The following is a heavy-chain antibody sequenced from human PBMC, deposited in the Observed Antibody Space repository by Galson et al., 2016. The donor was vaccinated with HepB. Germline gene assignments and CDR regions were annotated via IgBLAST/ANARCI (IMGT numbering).Heavy chain of an antibody. Sequence: SLRLSCAASGFTFRHYALSWVRQAPGKGLEWVSVITGSGTITYYADSVKGRFTISRDNSKNTLFLPMNSLRPGDTAVYSSANLAPNAIYGDGDDWGQGTLVTVSS. V-gene: IGHV3-23*01. D-gene: IGHD2/OR15-2a*01. CDR3: ANLAPNAIYGDGDD. CDR1: GFTFRHYA. CDR2: ITGSGTIT. J-gene: IGHJ4*02.